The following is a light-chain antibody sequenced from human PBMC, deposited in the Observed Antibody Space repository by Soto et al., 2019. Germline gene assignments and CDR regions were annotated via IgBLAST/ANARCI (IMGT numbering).Light chain of an antibody. J-gene: IGKJ2*01. CDR3: QQYNNGPPYT. Sequence: EIVMTQSPATLSVSPGERATLSCRASQSVGSGLSWYQQKPDQAPRLLIYGASTRATGIPARFSGSGSGTEFTLTISSLQSEDYAVYYCQQYNNGPPYTFGQGTKVEIK. CDR2: GAS. CDR1: QSVGSG. V-gene: IGKV3-15*01.